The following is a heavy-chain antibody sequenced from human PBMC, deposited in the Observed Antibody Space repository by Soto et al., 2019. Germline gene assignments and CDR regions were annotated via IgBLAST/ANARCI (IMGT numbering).Heavy chain of an antibody. CDR3: ARGSYYYYMDV. V-gene: IGHV4-59*08. J-gene: IGHJ6*03. Sequence: WTWIRQPPGKGLEWIGNFYSSGSTNYNPSPKSRVTISVDMSKNQFSLKLSSVTAADTAVYYCARGSYYYYMDVWGKGTTVTVSS. CDR2: FYSSGST.